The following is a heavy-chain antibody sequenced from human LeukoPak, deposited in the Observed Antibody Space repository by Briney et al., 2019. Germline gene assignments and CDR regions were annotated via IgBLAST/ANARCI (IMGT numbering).Heavy chain of an antibody. D-gene: IGHD1-14*01. J-gene: IGHJ4*02. CDR3: ARGGRKDALDY. V-gene: IGHV3-11*06. Sequence: GGSLRLSCAASGFTFSGYYMSWIRQAPGKGLEWVSYISGNSGYTNYADSVKGRFTISRDSAKSSLYLQMDILRAEDTAVYYCARGGRKDALDYWGQGTLVTVSS. CDR2: ISGNSGYT. CDR1: GFTFSGYY.